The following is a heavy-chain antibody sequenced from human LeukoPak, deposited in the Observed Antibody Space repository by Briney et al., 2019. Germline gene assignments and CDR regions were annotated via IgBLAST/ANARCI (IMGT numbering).Heavy chain of an antibody. V-gene: IGHV3-23*01. D-gene: IGHD2-8*01. CDR2: ISGSGGST. Sequence: GGSLRLSCAASGFTFSSYAMSWVRQAPGKGLEWVSAISGSGGSTYYADSVKGRFTISRDNSKNTLYLQVNSLRAEDTAVYYCAKVARDIVLMVYAMSDDWFDPWGQGTLVTVSS. CDR1: GFTFSSYA. J-gene: IGHJ5*02. CDR3: AKVARDIVLMVYAMSDDWFDP.